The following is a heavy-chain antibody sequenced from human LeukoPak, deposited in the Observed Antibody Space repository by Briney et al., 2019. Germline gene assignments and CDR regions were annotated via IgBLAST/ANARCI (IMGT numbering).Heavy chain of an antibody. D-gene: IGHD6-19*01. CDR3: STGIAVATVGY. V-gene: IGHV3-15*01. J-gene: IGHJ4*02. CDR1: GFTFNYAW. CDR2: IRSKTDGGIT. Sequence: GGSLRLSCAASGFTFNYAWMSWVRQAPGKGLEWVGLIRSKTDGGITDYAAPLKGRFTISRDDSKDTLYLQLNNLKTEDTAVYYCSTGIAVATVGYWGQGTLVIVSS.